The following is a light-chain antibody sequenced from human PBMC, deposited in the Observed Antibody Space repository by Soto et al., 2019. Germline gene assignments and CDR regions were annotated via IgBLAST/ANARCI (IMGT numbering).Light chain of an antibody. V-gene: IGKV3-20*01. CDR3: QQYGSSPKLT. CDR2: GAS. CDR1: QRVSSSY. Sequence: EIVLTQSPGTLSLSPGERATITCRASQRVSSSYLAWYQQKPGQAPRLLIYGASSRATGIPDRFSGSGSGTDFTLTISRLEPEDFAVYYCQQYGSSPKLTFGGGTKVDIK. J-gene: IGKJ4*01.